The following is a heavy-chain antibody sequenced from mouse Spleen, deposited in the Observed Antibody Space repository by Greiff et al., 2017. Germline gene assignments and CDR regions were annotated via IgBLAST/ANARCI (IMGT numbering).Heavy chain of an antibody. Sequence: EVKLMESGGGLVKLGGSLKLSCAASGFTFSSYAMSWVRQTPEKRLEWVATISSGGGNTYYPDSVKGRFTISRDNAKNTLYLQMSSLKSEDTAMYYCARHTAYYRYDDWYFDVWGAGTTVTVSS. CDR2: ISSGGGNT. D-gene: IGHD2-14*01. CDR3: ARHTAYYRYDDWYFDV. CDR1: GFTFSSYA. V-gene: IGHV5-9*04. J-gene: IGHJ1*01.